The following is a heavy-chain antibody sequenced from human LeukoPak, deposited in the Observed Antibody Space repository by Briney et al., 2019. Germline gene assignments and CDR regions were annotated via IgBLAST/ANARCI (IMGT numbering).Heavy chain of an antibody. CDR2: ISSTGGTA. D-gene: IGHD6-19*01. Sequence: GGTLRHSCAASGFTFSSFGMSWVRQAPGKGLEWVSAISSTGGTAYYADSVKGRFTISRDNSKNTLYLQMNSLRAEDTAVYYCARGLYSSGWYAFDYWGQGTLVTVSS. CDR1: GFTFSSFG. V-gene: IGHV3-23*01. J-gene: IGHJ4*02. CDR3: ARGLYSSGWYAFDY.